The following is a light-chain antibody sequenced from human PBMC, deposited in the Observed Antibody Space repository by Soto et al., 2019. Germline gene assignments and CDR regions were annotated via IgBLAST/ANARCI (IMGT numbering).Light chain of an antibody. Sequence: EIVMTQSPATLSVSPGERATLSCRASQSVSSNLAWYQQKPDQAPRLLIYGASTRATGIPARFSGSGSGTDFTLTISSLQSEDFAVYYCQQYHNWPPWTFGQGTKVEIK. CDR2: GAS. CDR3: QQYHNWPPWT. V-gene: IGKV3D-15*01. CDR1: QSVSSN. J-gene: IGKJ1*01.